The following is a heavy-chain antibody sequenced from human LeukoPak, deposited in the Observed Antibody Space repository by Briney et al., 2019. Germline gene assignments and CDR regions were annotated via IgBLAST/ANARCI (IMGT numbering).Heavy chain of an antibody. V-gene: IGHV1-46*01. CDR1: GYTFTSCY. Sequence: ASVKVSCKASGYTFTSCYMHWVRQAPGQGLEWMGIIYPSDGSTTYAQDFQGRVTMTRDTSTSTVYMELSSLRSEDTAVYYCARDYKIPQQYCSITSCYLFDYWGQGTLVTVSS. CDR2: IYPSDGST. CDR3: ARDYKIPQQYCSITSCYLFDY. J-gene: IGHJ4*02. D-gene: IGHD2-2*01.